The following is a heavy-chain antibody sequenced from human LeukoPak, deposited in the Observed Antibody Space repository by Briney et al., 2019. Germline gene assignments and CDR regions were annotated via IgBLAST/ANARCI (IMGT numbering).Heavy chain of an antibody. CDR2: ASQSGNT. CDR1: GGSVSTYY. D-gene: IGHD6-19*01. Sequence: PSETLSLTCTVSGGSVSTYYWSWIRQPPGKELEWIGYASQSGNTNCNPSLKSRVTMSLDTSKNHFSLRLSSVNAADTAVYYCARAGSGWSFDYWGQGSLVTVSS. V-gene: IGHV4-59*02. J-gene: IGHJ4*02. CDR3: ARAGSGWSFDY.